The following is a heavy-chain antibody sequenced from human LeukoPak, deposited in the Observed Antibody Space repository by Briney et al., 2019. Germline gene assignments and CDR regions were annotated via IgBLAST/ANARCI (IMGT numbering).Heavy chain of an antibody. CDR3: AGLGVMVLVYQFET. J-gene: IGHJ4*02. CDR1: GASITSTKYF. CDR2: ISNSGST. V-gene: IGHV4-39*07. Sequence: PSETLSLTCAVSGASITSTKYFWGWIRQPPGKELELIGIISNSGSTDYNPSLKSRVTMSTDASKNQFSLKLASVTAADTAVYYCAGLGVMVLVYQFETRGRGTPVTVSS. D-gene: IGHD2-8*01.